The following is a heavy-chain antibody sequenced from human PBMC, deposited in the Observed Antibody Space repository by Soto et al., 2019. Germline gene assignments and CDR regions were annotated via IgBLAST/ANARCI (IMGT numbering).Heavy chain of an antibody. CDR2: ISTSSRTI. D-gene: IGHD2-15*01. CDR1: GFTFSSYS. J-gene: IGHJ3*02. V-gene: IGHV3-48*01. Sequence: EVRLVESGGGLVQPGRSLRLSCAASGFTFSSYSMNWVRQAPGKGLEWVSHISTSSRTIYYADSVKGRFTISRDNGRNSLYLQMNCRRAEDTAVYYWARLYCTGGSCYSGDAFDIWGRGTMVTVSS. CDR3: ARLYCTGGSCYSGDAFDI.